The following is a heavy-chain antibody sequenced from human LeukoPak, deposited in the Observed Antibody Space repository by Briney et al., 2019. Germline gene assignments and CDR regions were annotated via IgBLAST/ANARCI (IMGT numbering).Heavy chain of an antibody. CDR1: GGSFSGYY. D-gene: IGHD3-22*01. Sequence: SETLSLTCAVYGGSFSGYYWSWIRQPPGKGLEWIGEINHSGSTNYNPSLKSRVTISVDTSKNQFSLKLSSVTAADTAVYYCASYYYDSSGYTYFDYWGQETLATVSS. CDR3: ASYYYDSSGYTYFDY. J-gene: IGHJ4*02. CDR2: INHSGST. V-gene: IGHV4-34*01.